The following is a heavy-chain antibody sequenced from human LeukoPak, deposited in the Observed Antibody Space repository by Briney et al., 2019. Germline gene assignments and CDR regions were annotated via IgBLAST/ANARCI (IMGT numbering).Heavy chain of an antibody. CDR2: IGGYDGHT. CDR3: ARMMTPRLYYDSSGYYYGAFDI. CDR1: GYTFTNYG. J-gene: IGHJ3*02. V-gene: IGHV1-18*01. D-gene: IGHD3-22*01. Sequence: ASVKVSCKASGYTFTNYGITWVRQAPGQGLEWMGWIGGYDGHTNYAQKLQGRVTMTTDTSTSTAYMELWSLRSDDTAMYYCARMMTPRLYYDSSGYYYGAFDIWGQGTMVTVSS.